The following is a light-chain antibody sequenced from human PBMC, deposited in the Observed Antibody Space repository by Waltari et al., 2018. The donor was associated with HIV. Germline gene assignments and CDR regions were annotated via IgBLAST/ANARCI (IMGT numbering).Light chain of an antibody. V-gene: IGLV1-47*01. CDR3: AAWDDSVSGWA. Sequence: QSVLTQAPSASGTPGQRVTLSCSGTGSNVGVNFVSWYQQLPGMDPNLLIYSNNERPSRVPDRFSGSKSGTSASLAISGLRSEDEAVYFCAAWDDSVSGWAFGEGTKVTVL. J-gene: IGLJ2*01. CDR2: SNN. CDR1: GSNVGVNF.